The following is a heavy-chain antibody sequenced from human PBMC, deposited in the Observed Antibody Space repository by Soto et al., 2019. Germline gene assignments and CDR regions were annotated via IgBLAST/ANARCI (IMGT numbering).Heavy chain of an antibody. J-gene: IGHJ5*02. V-gene: IGHV4-59*01. CDR3: ARAYSNYEHWFDP. CDR1: GGCISSYY. Sequence: QVQLQESGPGLVKPSETLSLTCTVSGGCISSYYWSWIRQPPGKGLEWIGYIYYSGSTNYNPSLKSRVPITVDTSKNQSALKLSSVTAADTAVYYCARAYSNYEHWFDPWRQGTLVTVSS. CDR2: IYYSGST. D-gene: IGHD4-4*01.